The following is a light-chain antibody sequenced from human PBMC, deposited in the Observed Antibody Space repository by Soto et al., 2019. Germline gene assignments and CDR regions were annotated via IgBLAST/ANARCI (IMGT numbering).Light chain of an antibody. V-gene: IGKV1-5*01. CDR2: DAS. CDR3: QQYNNY. J-gene: IGKJ1*01. Sequence: DIQMTQSPSTLSASVGDRVTITCRASQSISSLLAWYQQKPGKAPKRLIYDASSFASGAPSRFSGRRCGTDFTLTFKNLLPDGFATSHRQQYNNYFGKGTKVQIE. CDR1: QSISSL.